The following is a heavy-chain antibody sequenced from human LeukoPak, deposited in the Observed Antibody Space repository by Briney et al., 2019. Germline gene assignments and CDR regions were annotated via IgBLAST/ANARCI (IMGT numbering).Heavy chain of an antibody. Sequence: ASVKVSCKASGYTFTSYDINWVRQATGQGLEWMRWMNPNSGNTGYAQKFQGRVTITRNTSISTAYMELSSLRSEDTAVYYCARRRGTTETKWYYMDVWGKGTTVTVSS. CDR2: MNPNSGNT. CDR3: ARRRGTTETKWYYMDV. V-gene: IGHV1-8*03. J-gene: IGHJ6*03. D-gene: IGHD1-1*01. CDR1: GYTFTSYD.